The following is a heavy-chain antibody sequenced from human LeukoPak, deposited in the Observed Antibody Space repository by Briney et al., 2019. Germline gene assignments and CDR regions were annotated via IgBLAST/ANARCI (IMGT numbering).Heavy chain of an antibody. V-gene: IGHV4-59*08. D-gene: IGHD5-12*01. CDR3: ARAGGYVLYFDH. CDR1: GGSIHNNY. CDR2: MYSSGKS. J-gene: IGHJ4*02. Sequence: NPSETLSLTCTVSGGSIHNNYWSWIRQPPGKGLEWIGSMYSSGKSDYSPSLKNRVTMSIDTSKNQFSLKLTSVTAADTAVYFCARAGGYVLYFDHWGQGNLVTVSS.